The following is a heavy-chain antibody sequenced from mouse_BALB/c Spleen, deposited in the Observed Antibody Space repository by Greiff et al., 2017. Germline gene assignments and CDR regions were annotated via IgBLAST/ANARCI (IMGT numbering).Heavy chain of an antibody. Sequence: VMLVESGPGLVAPSQSLSITCTVSGFSLSRYSVHWVRQPPGKGLEWLGMIWGGGSTDYNSALKSRLSISKDNSKSQVFLKMNSLQTDDTAMYYCASYYGSNGLGAMDYWGQGTSVTVSS. CDR3: ASYYGSNGLGAMDY. D-gene: IGHD1-1*01. CDR2: IWGGGST. V-gene: IGHV2-6-4*01. J-gene: IGHJ4*01. CDR1: GFSLSRYS.